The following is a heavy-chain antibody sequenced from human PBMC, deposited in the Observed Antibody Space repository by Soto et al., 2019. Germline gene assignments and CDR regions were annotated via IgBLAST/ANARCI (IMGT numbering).Heavy chain of an antibody. D-gene: IGHD3-22*01. CDR1: GGTFSSYT. V-gene: IGHV1-69*02. Sequence: SVKVSCKASGGTFSSYTISWVRQAPGQGLEWMGRIIPILGIANYAQKFQGRVTITADKSTSTAYMELSSLRSEDTAVYYCAAARGSYDSSGYYVTYFDYWGQGTLVTVSS. CDR2: IIPILGIA. CDR3: AAARGSYDSSGYYVTYFDY. J-gene: IGHJ4*02.